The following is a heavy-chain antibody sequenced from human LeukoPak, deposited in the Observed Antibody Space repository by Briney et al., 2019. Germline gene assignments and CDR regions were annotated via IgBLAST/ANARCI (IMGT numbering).Heavy chain of an antibody. D-gene: IGHD3-22*01. V-gene: IGHV1-8*01. CDR1: GYTFTSYD. J-gene: IGHJ4*02. CDR2: MNPNSGNT. Sequence: RASVKVSCKASGYTFTSYDINWVRQATGQGLEWMGWMNPNSGNTGYAQKFQGRVTITRNTSISTAYMELSSLRSEDTAVYYCARGGRSYYYDSSGYPGGDYWGQGTLVTVSS. CDR3: ARGGRSYYYDSSGYPGGDY.